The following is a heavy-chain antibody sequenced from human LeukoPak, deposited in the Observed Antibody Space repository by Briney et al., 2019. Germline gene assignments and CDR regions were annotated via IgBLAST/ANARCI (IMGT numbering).Heavy chain of an antibody. J-gene: IGHJ4*02. V-gene: IGHV4-4*07. CDR2: IYTSGST. D-gene: IGHD3-10*01. Sequence: SETLSLTCTVSGGSISTDYWTWIRQPAGKGLEWIGLIYTSGSTNYNPSLKSRVTMSLDTSKDQFSLKLTSVTAADTAVYYCASDFGYWGQGTLVTVSS. CDR3: ASDFGY. CDR1: GGSISTDY.